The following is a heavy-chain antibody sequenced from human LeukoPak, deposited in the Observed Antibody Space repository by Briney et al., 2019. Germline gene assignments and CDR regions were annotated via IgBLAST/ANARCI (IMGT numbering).Heavy chain of an antibody. D-gene: IGHD6-19*01. CDR1: GFTFDDYG. J-gene: IGHJ4*02. Sequence: GGSLRLSCAASGFTFDDYGMSWVRQAPGKGLEWVSGINWNGGGTGYADSVKGRFTISRDNAKNSLYLQMNSLRAEDTALYYCARGRQWLVRDSLFDYWGQGTLVTVSS. CDR3: ARGRQWLVRDSLFDY. CDR2: INWNGGGT. V-gene: IGHV3-20*04.